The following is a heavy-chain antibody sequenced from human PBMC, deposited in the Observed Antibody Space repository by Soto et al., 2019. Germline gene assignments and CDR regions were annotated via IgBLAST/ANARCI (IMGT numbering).Heavy chain of an antibody. D-gene: IGHD5-18*01. CDR3: ARHDVETASDY. V-gene: IGHV5-51*01. CDR2: IYPRDSDT. J-gene: IGHJ4*02. CDR1: GYNFGTYW. Sequence: VESLKISCQASGYNFGTYWIMCFRQLPVKGLEWMGIIYPRDSDTRYSPSVQGQVTMSVDTSISIAYLQWSSLRASDTAIYYCARHDVETASDYWGQGTLVTVSS.